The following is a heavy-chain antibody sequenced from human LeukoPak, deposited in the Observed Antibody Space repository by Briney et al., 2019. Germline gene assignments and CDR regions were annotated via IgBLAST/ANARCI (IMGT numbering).Heavy chain of an antibody. CDR3: ARVGGMFAYGMDV. V-gene: IGHV6-1*01. CDR1: GESVSSNNAA. J-gene: IGHJ6*02. D-gene: IGHD3-10*02. Sequence: SQTLSLTCAISGESVSSNNAAWSWTRQSPSRGLEWLGRTYYRSKWYNEYAVSEKGRISISPDTSKNQFYLQLNSVTPEDTAAYYCARVGGMFAYGMDVWGQGTTVTVSS. CDR2: TYYRSKWYN.